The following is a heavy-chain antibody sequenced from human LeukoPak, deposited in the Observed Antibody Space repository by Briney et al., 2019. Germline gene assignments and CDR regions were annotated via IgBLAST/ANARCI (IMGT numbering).Heavy chain of an antibody. J-gene: IGHJ4*02. CDR2: INPNSGST. D-gene: IGHD1-1*01. V-gene: IGHV1-2*02. CDR1: GYIFTGYW. CDR3: AREMRPATTTLVAY. Sequence: ASVQVSCKTSGYIFTGYWIHSVRQAPGQGLEWMGFINPNSGSTNYAQKFQGRVTMTSDTSISTAYLELSSLTSDDTAVYYCAREMRPATTTLVAYWGQGTLVTVSS.